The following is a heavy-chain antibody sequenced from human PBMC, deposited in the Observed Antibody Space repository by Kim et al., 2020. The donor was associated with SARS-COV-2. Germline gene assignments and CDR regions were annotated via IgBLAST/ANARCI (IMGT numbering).Heavy chain of an antibody. CDR2: ISGSGGST. D-gene: IGHD3-10*01. J-gene: IGHJ6*02. CDR1: GFTFSSYA. V-gene: IGHV3-23*01. CDR3: AKDPPHFGEPSDYYYGMDV. Sequence: GGSLRLSCAASGFTFSSYAMSWVRQAPGKGLEWVSAISGSGGSTYYADSVKGRFTISRDNSKNTLYLQMNSLRAEDTAVYYCAKDPPHFGEPSDYYYGMDVWGQGTTVTVSS.